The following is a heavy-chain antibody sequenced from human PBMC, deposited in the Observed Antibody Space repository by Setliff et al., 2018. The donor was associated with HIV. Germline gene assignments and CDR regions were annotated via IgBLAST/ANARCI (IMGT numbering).Heavy chain of an antibody. Sequence: PSETLSLTCAVYGGSFSVNYWSWIRQPQGKGLEWIGDINYSGNTNYNPSLKSRVTISIDTSKNQFSLKLSPVTAADTALYLCARGGEIDYPIAFDSWGQGTVVTVSS. D-gene: IGHD3-16*01. V-gene: IGHV4-34*01. CDR1: GGSFSVNY. CDR3: ARGGEIDYPIAFDS. CDR2: INYSGNT. J-gene: IGHJ4*02.